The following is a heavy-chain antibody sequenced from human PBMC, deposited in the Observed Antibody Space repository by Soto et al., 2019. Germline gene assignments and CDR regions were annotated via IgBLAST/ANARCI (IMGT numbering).Heavy chain of an antibody. CDR3: ARRGDYYDFDDAFDI. Sequence: SETLSLTCTVSGGSISSYYWSWIRQPPGKGLEWIGYIYYSGSTNYNPSLKSRVTISVDTPKSQFSLKLSSVTAADTAVYYCARRGDYYDFDDAFDIWGQGTMVTVS. J-gene: IGHJ3*02. CDR2: IYYSGST. V-gene: IGHV4-59*01. D-gene: IGHD3-22*01. CDR1: GGSISSYY.